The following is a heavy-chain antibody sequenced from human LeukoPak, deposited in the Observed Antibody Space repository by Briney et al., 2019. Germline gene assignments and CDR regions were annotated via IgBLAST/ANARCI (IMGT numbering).Heavy chain of an antibody. V-gene: IGHV4-31*03. CDR3: ARDNRRFGEKGGMDV. D-gene: IGHD3-10*01. CDR2: IEYSGST. J-gene: IGHJ6*02. Sequence: PSQTLSLTCTVSGGSISNGGYYWTWIRQHPGNGLEWIAYIEYSGSTYYNPSLKSRVTLSVDTSKNRFSLKLSSVTAADTAVYYCARDNRRFGEKGGMDVWGQGTTVTVSS. CDR1: GGSISNGGYY.